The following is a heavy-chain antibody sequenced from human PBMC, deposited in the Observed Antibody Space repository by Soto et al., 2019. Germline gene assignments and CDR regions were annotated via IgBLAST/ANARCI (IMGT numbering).Heavy chain of an antibody. CDR2: ISGSGGST. Sequence: EVQLLESGGGLVQPGGSLRLSCAASGFTFSSYAMSWVRQAPGKGLEWVSAISGSGGSTNYEASVKGRFTISRDNSKNTLYLQMNSLRAEDTAVYYCAKDPLIFTGYYEDYWGQGTLVTVSS. CDR1: GFTFSSYA. CDR3: AKDPLIFTGYYEDY. V-gene: IGHV3-23*01. J-gene: IGHJ4*02. D-gene: IGHD3-9*01.